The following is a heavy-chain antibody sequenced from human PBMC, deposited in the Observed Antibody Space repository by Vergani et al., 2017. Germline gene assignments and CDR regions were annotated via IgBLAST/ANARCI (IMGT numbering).Heavy chain of an antibody. CDR3: AKHSAAAAGLVWWDWFDP. CDR2: ISGSGGST. V-gene: IGHV3-23*04. D-gene: IGHD6-13*01. J-gene: IGHJ5*02. CDR1: GFTFSSYA. Sequence: VQLVESGGGLVQPGGSLRLSCAASGFTFSSYAMSWVRQAPGKGLEWVSAISGSGGSTYYADSVKGRFTISRDNSKNTLYLQMNSLRAEDTAVYYCAKHSAAAAGLVWWDWFDPWGQGTLVTVSS.